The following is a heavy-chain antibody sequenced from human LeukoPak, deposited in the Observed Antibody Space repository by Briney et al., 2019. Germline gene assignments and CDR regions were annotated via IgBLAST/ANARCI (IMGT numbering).Heavy chain of an antibody. V-gene: IGHV3-21*01. D-gene: IGHD3-22*01. CDR2: ISSISHYI. Sequence: GGSLRLSCAGSGYSFRSHSMNWARQAPGKGLEWVSSISSISHYIYYADSVKGRFTISRDNAKNSPYLQMNSLRAEDTALYYCTRDYYDSSGLPFDYWGQGTLVTVSS. CDR1: GYSFRSHS. J-gene: IGHJ4*02. CDR3: TRDYYDSSGLPFDY.